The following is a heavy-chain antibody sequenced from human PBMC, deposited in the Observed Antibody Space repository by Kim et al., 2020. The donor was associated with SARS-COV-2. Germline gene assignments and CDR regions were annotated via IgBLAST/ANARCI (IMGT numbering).Heavy chain of an antibody. V-gene: IGHV1-69*13. CDR2: IIPIFGTP. CDR1: GGTFGTYT. J-gene: IGHJ4*02. Sequence: SVKVSCKASGGTFGTYTITWVRQAPGQGLEWMGGIIPIFGTPDYAQKFQGRVTLSADESTKTVYMELSSLRAEDTAVYYCAKKEIVGPLDYWGQGTLVTVSS. CDR3: AKKEIVGPLDY. D-gene: IGHD2-15*01.